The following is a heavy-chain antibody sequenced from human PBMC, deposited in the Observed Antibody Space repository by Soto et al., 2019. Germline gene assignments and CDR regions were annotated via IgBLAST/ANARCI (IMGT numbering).Heavy chain of an antibody. CDR1: GFTFSSYS. CDR2: ISSSSSTI. CDR3: ASYSSSSAGRFQH. D-gene: IGHD6-6*01. V-gene: IGHV3-48*04. J-gene: IGHJ1*01. Sequence: GGSLRLSCAASGFTFSSYSMNWVRQAPGKGLEWVSYISSSSSTIYYADSVKGRFTISRDNAKNSLYLQMNSLRAEDTAWYYCASYSSSSAGRFQHWGQGTLVTVSS.